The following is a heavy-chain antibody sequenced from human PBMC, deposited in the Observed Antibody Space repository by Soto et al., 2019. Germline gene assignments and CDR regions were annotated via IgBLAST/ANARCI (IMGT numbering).Heavy chain of an antibody. J-gene: IGHJ3*02. CDR3: ASPYRSGWYGGAFHM. CDR1: GDSINSYY. CDR2: IYHSGNT. V-gene: IGHV4-59*08. D-gene: IGHD6-19*01. Sequence: SSETLSLTCTVSGDSINSYYWNWIRQPPGKGLEWIGYIYHSGNTKYNPSLKSRVTISVDTSKNQFSLKLSSLTAADPAVYYCASPYRSGWYGGAFHMWGQGTKVTVSS.